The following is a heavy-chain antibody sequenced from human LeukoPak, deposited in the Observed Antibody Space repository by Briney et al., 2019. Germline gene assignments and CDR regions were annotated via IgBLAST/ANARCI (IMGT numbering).Heavy chain of an antibody. CDR2: MNPNSGNT. CDR3: SLYDFWSGYYNGIDY. J-gene: IGHJ4*02. D-gene: IGHD3-3*01. CDR1: GYTFTSYD. V-gene: IGHV1-8*01. Sequence: GASVKVSCKASGYTFTSYDINWARQATGQGLEWMGWMNPNSGNTGHAQKFQGRVTMTRNTSISTAYMELSSLRSEDTAVYYCSLYDFWSGYYNGIDYWGQGTLVTVSS.